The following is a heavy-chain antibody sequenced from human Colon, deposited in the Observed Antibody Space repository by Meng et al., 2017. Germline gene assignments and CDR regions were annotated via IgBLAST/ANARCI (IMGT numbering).Heavy chain of an antibody. J-gene: IGHJ4*02. V-gene: IGHV3-23*01. CDR2: LSGSCDRT. CDR3: AKDTYISSPFDFDY. Sequence: GESLMISCAASGFTVSSYAMSWVRQAPGNGLEWVSGLSGSCDRTYYADSAKGRFTISRDNSKNTVYLQMNSLRVEDTAVYYCAKDTYISSPFDFDYWGQGTLVTVSS. D-gene: IGHD6-13*01. CDR1: GFTVSSYA.